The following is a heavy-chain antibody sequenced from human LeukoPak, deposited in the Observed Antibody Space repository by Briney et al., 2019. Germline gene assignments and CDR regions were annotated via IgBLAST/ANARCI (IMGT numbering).Heavy chain of an antibody. J-gene: IGHJ3*02. V-gene: IGHV3-64*01. CDR2: ISSDGGST. D-gene: IGHD6-6*01. CDR3: ARWVSTSNDAFDI. CDR1: GFTFSYYA. Sequence: GGSLRLSCAASGFTFSYYAMHWVRQAPGQGLEYVSAISSDGGSTYYANSVKGRFTISRDNSKNMLFLQMGGLRAEDMAVYYCARWVSTSNDAFDIWGQGTMVTVSS.